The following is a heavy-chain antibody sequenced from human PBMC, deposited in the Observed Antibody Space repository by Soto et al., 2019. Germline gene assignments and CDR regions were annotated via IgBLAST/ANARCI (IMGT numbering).Heavy chain of an antibody. CDR3: ARGMGGCSSTSCYATMDV. D-gene: IGHD2-2*01. CDR1: GGTFSSYA. Sequence: SVKVSCKASGGTFSSYAISWVRQAPGQGLEWMGGIIPIFGTANYAQKFQGRVTITADESTSTAYMELSSLRSEDTAVYYCARGMGGCSSTSCYATMDVWGKGPTVTVSS. J-gene: IGHJ6*03. CDR2: IIPIFGTA. V-gene: IGHV1-69*13.